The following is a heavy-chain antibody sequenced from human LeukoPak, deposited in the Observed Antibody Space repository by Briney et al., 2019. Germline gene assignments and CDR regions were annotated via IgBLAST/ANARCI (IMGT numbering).Heavy chain of an antibody. Sequence: GGSLRLSCAASGFTFSSYWMTWVRQAPGKGLEWVANIKQDGSEKFYVDSVKGRFTISRDNSRDTLFLQMDGLKAEDTAVYYCAELGITMIGGVWGKGTTVTISS. CDR3: AELGITMIGGV. V-gene: IGHV3-7*01. J-gene: IGHJ6*04. CDR1: GFTFSSYW. D-gene: IGHD3-10*02. CDR2: IKQDGSEK.